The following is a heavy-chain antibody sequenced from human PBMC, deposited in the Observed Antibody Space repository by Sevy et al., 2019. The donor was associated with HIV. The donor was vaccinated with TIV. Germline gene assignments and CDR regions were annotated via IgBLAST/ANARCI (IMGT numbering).Heavy chain of an antibody. V-gene: IGHV3-21*01. CDR3: ARGGYCSGGSCYGHPDS. CDR1: GFTFSIYS. J-gene: IGHJ4*02. Sequence: GGSLRLSCAASGFTFSIYSMTWVRQAPGKGLEWVSSISSRSSYIYYADSVKGRFTISRDNAKNSLYLQMNSLRADDTAVYYCARGGYCSGGSCYGHPDSWGQGTLVTVSS. CDR2: ISSRSSYI. D-gene: IGHD2-15*01.